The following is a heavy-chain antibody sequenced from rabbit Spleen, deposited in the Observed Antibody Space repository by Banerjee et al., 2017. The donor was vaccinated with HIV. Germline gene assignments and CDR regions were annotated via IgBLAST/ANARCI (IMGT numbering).Heavy chain of an antibody. D-gene: IGHD2-1*01. CDR2: IYGDSSGST. CDR3: ARGSATMTMVITGYYLGL. V-gene: IGHV1S45*01. J-gene: IGHJ4*01. CDR1: GFTISSSYY. Sequence: QEQLEESGGDLVKPGASLTLTCTASGFTISSSYYMCWVRQAPGKGPECIACIYGDSSGSTYYASWAKGRFTISKTSSTTVTLQMTSLTAADTATYFCARGSATMTMVITGYYLGLWGPGTLVTVS.